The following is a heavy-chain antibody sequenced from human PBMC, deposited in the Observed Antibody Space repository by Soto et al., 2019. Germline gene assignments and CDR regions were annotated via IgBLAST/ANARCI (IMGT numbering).Heavy chain of an antibody. CDR3: ARVHQRITIFGVVMWFDP. CDR2: ISAYNGNT. Sequence: VASVNVSCKASGYTFTSYGISWVRQAPGQGLEWMGWISAYNGNTNYAQKLQGRVTMTTDTSTSTAYMELRSLRSDDTAVYYCARVHQRITIFGVVMWFDPWGQGTLVTVSS. V-gene: IGHV1-18*04. CDR1: GYTFTSYG. J-gene: IGHJ5*02. D-gene: IGHD3-3*01.